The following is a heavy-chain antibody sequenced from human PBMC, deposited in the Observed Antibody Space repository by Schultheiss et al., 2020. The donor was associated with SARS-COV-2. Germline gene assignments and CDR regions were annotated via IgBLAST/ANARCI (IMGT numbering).Heavy chain of an antibody. CDR2: ISYDGSNK. V-gene: IGHV3-30*04. Sequence: GGSLRLSCAASGFTFSSYAMHWVRQAPGRGLEWVALISYDGSNKYYVDSVKGRFTVSRDNSKNTLYLQMNSLRAEDTAVYYCATNDGDCFSTSCYPKYFDYWGQGTLVTVSS. CDR1: GFTFSSYA. CDR3: ATNDGDCFSTSCYPKYFDY. D-gene: IGHD2-2*01. J-gene: IGHJ4*02.